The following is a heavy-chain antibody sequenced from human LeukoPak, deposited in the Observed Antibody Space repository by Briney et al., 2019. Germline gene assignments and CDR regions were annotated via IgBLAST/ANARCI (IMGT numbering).Heavy chain of an antibody. J-gene: IGHJ4*02. CDR2: ISAYDGNT. V-gene: IGHV1-18*01. CDR1: GYTFTKYG. Sequence: ASVKVSCKTSGYTFTKYGISWVRQAPGQGPEWVGWISAYDGNTNYAQKLQDRLTLTTDTSTDTAHMELRSLRSDDTAVYYCVRARGDRSGYYRYWGQGTLVTVSS. D-gene: IGHD3-22*01. CDR3: VRARGDRSGYYRY.